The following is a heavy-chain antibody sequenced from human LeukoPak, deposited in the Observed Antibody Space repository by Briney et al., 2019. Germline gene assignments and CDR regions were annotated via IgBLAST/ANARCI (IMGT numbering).Heavy chain of an antibody. CDR2: IHHNGNT. V-gene: IGHV4-34*01. J-gene: IGHJ4*02. D-gene: IGHD6-13*01. CDR1: GGSFSGYF. Sequence: PSETLSLTCAVSGGSFSGYFWTWIRQSPGKGLEWIGEIHHNGNTNYNTSLKSRVTISVDTSKNQFSLRLSSVTAADTAVYYCARRRQLTFDYWGQGTLVTVSS. CDR3: ARRRQLTFDY.